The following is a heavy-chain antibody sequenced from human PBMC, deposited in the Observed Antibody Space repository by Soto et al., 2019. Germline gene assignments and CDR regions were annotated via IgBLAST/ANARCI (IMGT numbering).Heavy chain of an antibody. CDR3: ARLRIATNNYKWFDP. D-gene: IGHD2-21*01. J-gene: IGHJ5*02. V-gene: IGHV4-31*03. CDR1: GADLKSGTYY. CDR2: IYVAGAV. Sequence: PSEILSLTCSASGADLKSGTYYWSWIRQVPGKGLEWIGHIYVAGAVDYKPSLRDRITISQDTSERQFSLNLNRVTAADKAVYYCARLRIATNNYKWFDPWGQGTMVTFSS.